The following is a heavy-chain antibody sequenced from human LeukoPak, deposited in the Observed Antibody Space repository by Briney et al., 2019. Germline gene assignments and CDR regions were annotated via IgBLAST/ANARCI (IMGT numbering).Heavy chain of an antibody. CDR1: GFTFSSSG. Sequence: GGSLRLSCAASGFTFSSSGMHWVRQAPGKGLEGVAVIFYNGSNKYYADSVKGRFTISRDNSKNTLYLQMNSLRVEDTAVYYCARAGGYCSGGSCYRGYSWFDPWGQGTLVTVSS. V-gene: IGHV3-33*01. CDR3: ARAGGYCSGGSCYRGYSWFDP. D-gene: IGHD2-15*01. J-gene: IGHJ5*02. CDR2: IFYNGSNK.